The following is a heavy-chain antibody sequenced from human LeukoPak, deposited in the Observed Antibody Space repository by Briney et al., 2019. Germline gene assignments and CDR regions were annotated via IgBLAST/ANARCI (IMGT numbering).Heavy chain of an antibody. CDR1: GFTFRSYA. V-gene: IGHV3-23*01. J-gene: IGHJ4*02. Sequence: PGGYLRLSCVASGFTFRSYAMTWVPQAQGKGLEWISSIMAIGYSIYYEDAVKGRFNISRDNSKNTLYLQMSSLRAEDTALYYCAKSLGLRSFRDYWGQGTLVTVSS. CDR2: IMAIGYSI. D-gene: IGHD3-16*01. CDR3: AKSLGLRSFRDY.